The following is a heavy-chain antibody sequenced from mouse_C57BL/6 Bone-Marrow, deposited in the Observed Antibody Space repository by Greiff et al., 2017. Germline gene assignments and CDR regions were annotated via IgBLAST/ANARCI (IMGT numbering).Heavy chain of an antibody. V-gene: IGHV14-4*01. CDR1: GFNIKDDY. CDR2: IDPENGDT. J-gene: IGHJ4*01. Sequence: EVQLQQSGAELVRPGASVKMSCTASGFNIKDDYMHWVKQRPEQGLEWIGWIDPENGDTEYASKFQGKATITADTSSNTAYLQLSRLTSEDTADYYCTTQYPCRYAMDYWGRGTSVTVSS. D-gene: IGHD5-1*01. CDR3: TTQYPCRYAMDY.